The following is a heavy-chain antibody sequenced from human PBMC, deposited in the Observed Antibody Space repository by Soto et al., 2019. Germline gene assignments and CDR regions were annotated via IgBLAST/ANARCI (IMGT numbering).Heavy chain of an antibody. J-gene: IGHJ6*02. CDR3: ARDRPFNSNSPHYYYYGTDV. Sequence: SETLSLTCAVYGGSFSGYYWSWIRQPPGKGLEWIGEINHSGSTNYNPSLKSRVTISVDTSKDQFSLKLSSVTAADTAVYYCARDRPFNSNSPHYYYYGTDVWGQGTTVTVSS. CDR2: INHSGST. CDR1: GGSFSGYY. V-gene: IGHV4-34*01. D-gene: IGHD2-21*01.